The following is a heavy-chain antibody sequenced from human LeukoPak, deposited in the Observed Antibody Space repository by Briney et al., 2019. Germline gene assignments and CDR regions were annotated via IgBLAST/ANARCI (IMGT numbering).Heavy chain of an antibody. CDR1: GFTFSSYV. V-gene: IGHV3-23*01. CDR3: AKDVVVTAMGYFQH. J-gene: IGHJ1*01. Sequence: GGSLRLSCAASGFTFSSYVMNWVRQPPGKGLEWVSAISGSGGSTYYADSVKGRFTISRDNSKNTLHLQMNSLRAEDTAVYYCAKDVVVTAMGYFQHWGRGTLVTVSS. CDR2: ISGSGGST. D-gene: IGHD2-21*02.